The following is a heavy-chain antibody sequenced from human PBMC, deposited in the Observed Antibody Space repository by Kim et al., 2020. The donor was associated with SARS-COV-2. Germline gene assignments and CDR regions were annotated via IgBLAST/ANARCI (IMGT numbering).Heavy chain of an antibody. D-gene: IGHD3-16*02. V-gene: IGHV4-30-4*01. CDR3: ARDQNSGNYLYYGKDV. CDR2: IYYTGSA. Sequence: SETLSLTCTVSGGSIRGGDYYWSWIRQPPGKGLEWLGHIYYTGSANYNPSLRSRLTISVDTSHNQVSRRMTSVTAADTAVYFCARDQNSGNYLYYGKDV. J-gene: IGHJ6*01. CDR1: GGSIRGGDYY.